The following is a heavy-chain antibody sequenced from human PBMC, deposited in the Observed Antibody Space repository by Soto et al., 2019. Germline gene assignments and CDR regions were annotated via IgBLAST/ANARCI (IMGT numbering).Heavy chain of an antibody. D-gene: IGHD6-13*01. Sequence: ESGGGLVPPGGSLRLSCAASGFTVSSNYMSWVRQAPGKGLEWVSVIYSGGSTYYADSVKGRFTISRDNSKNTLYLQMNSLRAEDTAVYYCARDRLGSSCYWGQGTLVTVSS. J-gene: IGHJ4*02. CDR1: GFTVSSNY. CDR2: IYSGGST. V-gene: IGHV3-66*01. CDR3: ARDRLGSSCY.